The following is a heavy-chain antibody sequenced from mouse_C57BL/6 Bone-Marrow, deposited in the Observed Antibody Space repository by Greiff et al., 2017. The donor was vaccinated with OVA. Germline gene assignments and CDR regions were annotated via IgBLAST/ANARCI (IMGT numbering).Heavy chain of an antibody. CDR2: ISYSGST. V-gene: IGHV3-8*01. D-gene: IGHD1-1*01. CDR3: ARYPTPYYYAMDY. CDR1: GYSITSDY. J-gene: IGHJ4*01. Sequence: DVQLVESGPGLAKPSQTLSLTCSVTGYSITSDYWNWIRKFPGHKLEYMGYISYSGSTNYNPSLKSRISITRDTSKNQYYLQLNSVTTEDTATYYCARYPTPYYYAMDYWGQGTSVTVSS.